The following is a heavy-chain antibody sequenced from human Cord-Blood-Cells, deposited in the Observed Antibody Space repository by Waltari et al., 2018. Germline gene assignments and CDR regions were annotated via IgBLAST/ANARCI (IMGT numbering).Heavy chain of an antibody. CDR3: ARATLRRGYSGYGAFDI. CDR2: IYYSGST. CDR1: GGSVSSGSYY. D-gene: IGHD5-12*01. Sequence: QVQLQESGPGLVKPSETLSLTCTVSGGSVSSGSYYWSWIRQPPGKGLEWIGYIYYSGSTNYNPSLKSRVTISVDTSKNQFSLKLSSVTAADTAVYYCARATLRRGYSGYGAFDIWGQGTMVTVSS. V-gene: IGHV4-61*01. J-gene: IGHJ3*02.